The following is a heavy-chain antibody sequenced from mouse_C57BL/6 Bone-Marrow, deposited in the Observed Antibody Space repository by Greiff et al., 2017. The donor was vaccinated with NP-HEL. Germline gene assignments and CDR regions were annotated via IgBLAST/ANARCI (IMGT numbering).Heavy chain of an antibody. V-gene: IGHV1-26*01. CDR1: GYTFTDYY. CDR2: INPNNGGT. Sequence: EVQLQQSGPELVKPGASVKISCKASGYTFTDYYMNWVKQSHGKSLEWIGDINPNNGGTSYNQKFKGKATLTVDKSSSTAYMELRSLTSEDSAVYYCATYDSNWYAMDYWGQGTSVTVSS. J-gene: IGHJ4*01. D-gene: IGHD2-5*01. CDR3: ATYDSNWYAMDY.